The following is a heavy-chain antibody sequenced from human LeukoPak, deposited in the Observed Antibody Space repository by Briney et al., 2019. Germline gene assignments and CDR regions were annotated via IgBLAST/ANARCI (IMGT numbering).Heavy chain of an antibody. CDR1: GFTFSSYW. V-gene: IGHV3-7*01. CDR2: INQDGNEK. D-gene: IGHD1-26*01. Sequence: AGGSLRLSCVASGFTFSSYWMTWVRQAPGKGLEWVANINQDGNEKKYVDSVKGRFTISRDNAGNSLFLQMNSLRVEDTAVYYCARAKWTPGYWGQGTLVTVSS. CDR3: ARAKWTPGY. J-gene: IGHJ4*02.